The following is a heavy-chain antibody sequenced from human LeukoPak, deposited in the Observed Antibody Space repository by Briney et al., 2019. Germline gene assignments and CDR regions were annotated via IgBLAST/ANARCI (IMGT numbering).Heavy chain of an antibody. CDR1: GFTFNSYW. Sequence: GGSLRLSCAASGFTFNSYWMSWVRQAPGKGLEWVANIKQDGSEKYYVDSVKGRFTISRDNAKNSLYLQMNSLRAEDTAVYYCARVERRAFDIWGQGTMVTVSS. D-gene: IGHD6-25*01. CDR2: IKQDGSEK. J-gene: IGHJ3*02. V-gene: IGHV3-7*01. CDR3: ARVERRAFDI.